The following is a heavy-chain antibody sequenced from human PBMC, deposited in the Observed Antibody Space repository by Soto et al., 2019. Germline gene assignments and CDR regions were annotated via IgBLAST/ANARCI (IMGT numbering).Heavy chain of an antibody. J-gene: IGHJ4*02. CDR1: GGSISSYY. V-gene: IGHV4-59*01. CDR3: ARGDTYFDY. CDR2: IYYSGST. Sequence: QVQLQESGPGLVKPSETLSLTCTVSGGSISSYYWIWIRHPPGKGLEWIGYIYYSGSTNYNPSLKSRVTISGDTSKNQFSLKLTSVTAADTAVYYCARGDTYFDYWGQGTLVTVSS. D-gene: IGHD5-18*01.